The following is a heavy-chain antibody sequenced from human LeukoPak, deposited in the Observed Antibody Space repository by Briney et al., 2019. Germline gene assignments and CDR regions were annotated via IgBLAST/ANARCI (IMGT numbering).Heavy chain of an antibody. CDR2: ISSGGNT. CDR3: ARDFAWGSGGAPIDDNWLDP. D-gene: IGHD7-27*01. J-gene: IGHJ5*02. Sequence: ASVKVSCKASGYTFTSYYMHWVRQAPGHGLEWMGWISSGGNTNYAPKFQDRATMTTDTSTSTAYMELRSLRFDDTAVYYCARDFAWGSGGAPIDDNWLDPWGQGTLVTVSS. V-gene: IGHV1-18*04. CDR1: GYTFTSYY.